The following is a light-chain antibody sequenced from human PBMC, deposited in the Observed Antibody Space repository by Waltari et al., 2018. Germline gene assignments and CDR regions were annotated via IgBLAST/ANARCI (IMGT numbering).Light chain of an antibody. CDR1: SGYIVSND. V-gene: IGLV6-57*03. J-gene: IGLJ2*01. CDR3: QSYDSRNLV. CDR2: ENN. Sequence: YTLTQPPSLSESPGRTVIISCTRSSGYIVSNDVPLFQQPPGSAPTIVIYENNLRPSGVPDRFSASIDRSSNSASLTISGLKTEDEADYYCQSYDSRNLVFGGGTKVTVL.